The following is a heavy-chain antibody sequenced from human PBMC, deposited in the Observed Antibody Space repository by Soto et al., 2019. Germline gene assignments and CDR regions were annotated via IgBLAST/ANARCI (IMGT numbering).Heavy chain of an antibody. D-gene: IGHD3-9*01. V-gene: IGHV4-31*03. J-gene: IGHJ5*02. CDR2: IYYSGST. CDR1: GGSISSGGYY. CDR3: ARGVSASYYDILTGYSFNWFDP. Sequence: PSETLSLTCTVSGGSISSGGYYWSWIRQHPGKGLEWIGYIYYSGSTYYNPSLKSRVTISVDTSKNQFSLKLSSVTAADTAVYYCARGVSASYYDILTGYSFNWFDPWGQGTLVTVSS.